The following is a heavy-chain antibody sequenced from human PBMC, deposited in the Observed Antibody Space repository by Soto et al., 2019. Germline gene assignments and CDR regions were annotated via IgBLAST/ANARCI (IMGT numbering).Heavy chain of an antibody. Sequence: QVQLVESGGGVVQPGRSLRLSCAASGFTFSSYGMHWVRQAPGKGLEWVAVISYDGSNKYYADSVKGRFTISRDNSKTTLYLQINGRRVEDTAVYSCAKDFHSGGYYYGMDVWGQGTTVTVPS. CDR3: AKDFHSGGYYYGMDV. CDR2: ISYDGSNK. CDR1: GFTFSSYG. D-gene: IGHD6-25*01. J-gene: IGHJ6*02. V-gene: IGHV3-30*18.